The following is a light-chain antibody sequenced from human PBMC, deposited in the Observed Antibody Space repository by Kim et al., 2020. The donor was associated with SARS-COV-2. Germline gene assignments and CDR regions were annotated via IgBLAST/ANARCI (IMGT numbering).Light chain of an antibody. J-gene: IGKJ1*01. CDR3: LQHHAYPRT. Sequence: ASLGDRVIITCRASQGIRSDLGWYQQKPGRAPTRLIYGASTLESGVPSRFSGSGSGTEFTLTISSLQPEDFATYYCLQHHAYPRTFGQGTKVDIK. CDR2: GAS. V-gene: IGKV1-17*01. CDR1: QGIRSD.